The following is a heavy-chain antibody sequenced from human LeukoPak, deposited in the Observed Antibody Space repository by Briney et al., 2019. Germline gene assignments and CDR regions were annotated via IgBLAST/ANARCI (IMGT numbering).Heavy chain of an antibody. CDR3: ARVGSSPVTGTVADY. CDR1: GFTVSSNY. Sequence: GGSLRLSCAASGFTVSSNYMSWVRQAPGKGLEWVSVIYRGDITYYADSVKGRFTISRDNSKNTLDLQMNSLRAEDTAVYYCARVGSSPVTGTVADYWGQGTLVTVSS. V-gene: IGHV3-53*01. D-gene: IGHD6-19*01. CDR2: IYRGDIT. J-gene: IGHJ4*02.